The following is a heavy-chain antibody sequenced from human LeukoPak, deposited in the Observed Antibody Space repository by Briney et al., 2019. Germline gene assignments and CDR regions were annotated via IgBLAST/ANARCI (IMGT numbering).Heavy chain of an antibody. D-gene: IGHD4-23*01. CDR2: LSGDNSHT. CDR3: ARGGSNDYWYTPSDY. V-gene: IGHV1-18*04. Sequence: ASVKVSCKASGYTFTGYYMHWVRQAPGQGLEWMGWLSGDNSHTVYVQKFQGRVTMTTDTSTNTVYMELRSLTSDDTAVYYCARGGSNDYWYTPSDYWGQGTLVTVSS. J-gene: IGHJ4*02. CDR1: GYTFTGYY.